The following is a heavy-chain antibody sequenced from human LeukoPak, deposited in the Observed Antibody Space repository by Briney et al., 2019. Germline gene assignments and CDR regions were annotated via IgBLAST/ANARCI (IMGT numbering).Heavy chain of an antibody. J-gene: IGHJ4*02. CDR1: GYTFTGYY. CDR3: ARAPAAGTGFDY. D-gene: IGHD6-13*01. Sequence: VASVKVSCKASGYTFTGYYMHWVRQAPGQGLEWMGWINPNSGGTNYAQKFQGRVTMTRDTSISTAYMELSRLRSDDTAVYYCARAPAAGTGFDYWGQGTLVTVSS. CDR2: INPNSGGT. V-gene: IGHV1-2*02.